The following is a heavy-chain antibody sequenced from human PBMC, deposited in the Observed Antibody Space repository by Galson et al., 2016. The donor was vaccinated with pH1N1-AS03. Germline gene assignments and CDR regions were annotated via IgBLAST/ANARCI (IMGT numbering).Heavy chain of an antibody. D-gene: IGHD1-26*01. CDR2: VSYDGSNK. Sequence: CAASGFTLSHYGMHWVRQAPGKGLECVAVVSYDGSNKYYGDSVKGRFTISRDNSKNTLFLQVNGLRPEDTGVYYCARESRGVGAIEVGFDPWGQGTLVTVSS. J-gene: IGHJ5*02. CDR3: ARESRGVGAIEVGFDP. CDR1: GFTLSHYG. V-gene: IGHV3-30*01.